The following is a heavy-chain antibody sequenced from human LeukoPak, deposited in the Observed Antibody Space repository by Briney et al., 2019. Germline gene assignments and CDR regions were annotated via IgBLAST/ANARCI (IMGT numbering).Heavy chain of an antibody. CDR2: ISSSAGTI. V-gene: IGHV3-48*03. Sequence: PGGSLRLSCAASGFFFNNHEMNWVRQTPGKGLEWVSYISSSAGTIHYADSVKGRFTISRDNAKNSLYLQMNSLRVEDTAVYYCSRLYYGDPWGQGTLVTVSS. CDR1: GFFFNNHE. J-gene: IGHJ5*02. CDR3: SRLYYGDP. D-gene: IGHD3-10*01.